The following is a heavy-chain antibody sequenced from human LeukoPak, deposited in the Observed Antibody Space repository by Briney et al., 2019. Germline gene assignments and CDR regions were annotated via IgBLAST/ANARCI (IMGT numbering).Heavy chain of an antibody. CDR1: GFTFSSYG. CDR2: ISYDGSNK. J-gene: IGHJ6*02. D-gene: IGHD2-2*01. CDR3: AKDLVVVPAARGPYYYGMDV. V-gene: IGHV3-30*18. Sequence: PGRSLRLSCAASGFTFSSYGMHWVRQAPGKGLEGVAVISYDGSNKYYADSVKGRFTISRDNSKNTLYLQMNSLRAEDTAVYYCAKDLVVVPAARGPYYYGMDVWGQGTTVTVSS.